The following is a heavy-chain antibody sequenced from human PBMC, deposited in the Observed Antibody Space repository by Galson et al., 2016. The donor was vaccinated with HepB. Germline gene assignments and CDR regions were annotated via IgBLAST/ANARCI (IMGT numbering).Heavy chain of an antibody. CDR1: GFIFSNYG. J-gene: IGHJ3*02. Sequence: SLRLSCAASGFIFSNYGMHWVRQAPGKGLEWVAFISCDGRNKYYADSVKGRFTISRDNSNNTLYVQMNSLRPEDTAVYFCAKAFDIWGQGTLVTVSS. V-gene: IGHV3-30*18. CDR2: ISCDGRNK. CDR3: AKAFDI.